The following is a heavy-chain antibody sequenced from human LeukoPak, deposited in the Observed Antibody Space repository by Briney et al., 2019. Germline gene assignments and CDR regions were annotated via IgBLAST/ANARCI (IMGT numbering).Heavy chain of an antibody. Sequence: GGSLRLSCAASGFTFSSYGMHWVRQAPGKGLEWVAVIWYDGSNKYYADSVKGRFTISRDNSKNTLYLQMNSLRAEDTAVYYCARDPKDLYYFDYWGQGTQVTVSS. V-gene: IGHV3-33*01. D-gene: IGHD2-15*01. CDR3: ARDPKDLYYFDY. J-gene: IGHJ4*02. CDR1: GFTFSSYG. CDR2: IWYDGSNK.